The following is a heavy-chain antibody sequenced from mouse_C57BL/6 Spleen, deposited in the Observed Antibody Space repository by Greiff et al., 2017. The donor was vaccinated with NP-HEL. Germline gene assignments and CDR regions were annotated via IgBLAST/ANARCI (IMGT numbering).Heavy chain of an antibody. CDR3: AAVYYYGSSYYAMDY. Sequence: VQLQQSGPELVKPGASVKMSCKASGYTFTDYNMHWVKQSHGKSLEWIGYINPNNGGTSYNQKFKGKATLTVNKSSSTAYMELRSLTSEDSAVYYCAAVYYYGSSYYAMDYWGQGTSVTVSS. CDR1: GYTFTDYN. D-gene: IGHD1-1*01. CDR2: INPNNGGT. V-gene: IGHV1-22*01. J-gene: IGHJ4*01.